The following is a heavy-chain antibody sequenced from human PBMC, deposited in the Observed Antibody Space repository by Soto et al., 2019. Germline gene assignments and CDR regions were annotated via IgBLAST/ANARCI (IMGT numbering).Heavy chain of an antibody. Sequence: ASVKVSCKASGGTFSSYAISWVRQAPGQGLEWMGGIIPIFGTANYAQRFQGRVTITADESTSTAYMELSSLRSEDTAVYYCARAGYSYIKYYFDYWGQGTLVTVSS. J-gene: IGHJ4*02. CDR1: GGTFSSYA. V-gene: IGHV1-69*13. CDR2: IIPIFGTA. CDR3: ARAGYSYIKYYFDY. D-gene: IGHD3-22*01.